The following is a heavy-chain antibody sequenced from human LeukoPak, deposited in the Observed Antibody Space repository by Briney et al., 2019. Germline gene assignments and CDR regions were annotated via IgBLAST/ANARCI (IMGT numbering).Heavy chain of an antibody. CDR2: IHYDGSDT. J-gene: IGHJ4*02. CDR3: AKDTGDGDYGTIDY. Sequence: PGGSLRLSCAAPGFTFSTCGMHWVRQAPGKGLEWVAFIHYDGSDTYYADSVKGRRTVSRDNSKNTLYLQMNSLRAEDTAVYYCAKDTGDGDYGTIDYWGQGTLVTVSS. D-gene: IGHD4-17*01. CDR1: GFTFSTCG. V-gene: IGHV3-30*02.